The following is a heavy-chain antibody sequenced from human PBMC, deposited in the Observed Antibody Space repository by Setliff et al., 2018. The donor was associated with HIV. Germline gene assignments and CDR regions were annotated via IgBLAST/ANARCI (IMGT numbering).Heavy chain of an antibody. CDR3: ARGSAPNIVVAASLDI. Sequence: ASVKVSCKASGYNFITFGINWVRQAPGQGLEWMGRISTYSGKTDYAEKFQGRLTMTMDTSTRTVFMELRSLTLDDTLVYYCARGSAPNIVVAASLDIWGQGTLVTVSS. D-gene: IGHD6-19*01. V-gene: IGHV1-18*01. CDR1: GYNFITFG. J-gene: IGHJ4*01. CDR2: ISTYSGKT.